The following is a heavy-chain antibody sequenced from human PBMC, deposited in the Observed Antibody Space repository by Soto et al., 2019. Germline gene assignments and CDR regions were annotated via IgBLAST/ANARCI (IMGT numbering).Heavy chain of an antibody. Sequence: SETLSLTCTVSGGSISSGDYYWSWIRQPPGKGLEWIGYIYYSGSTYYNPSLKSRVTISVDTSKNQFSLKLSSVTAADTAVYYCARERRGVIIIPHYYYYGMGVWGQGTTVTVSS. V-gene: IGHV4-30-4*01. CDR2: IYYSGST. J-gene: IGHJ6*02. CDR3: ARERRGVIIIPHYYYYGMGV. CDR1: GGSISSGDYY. D-gene: IGHD3-10*01.